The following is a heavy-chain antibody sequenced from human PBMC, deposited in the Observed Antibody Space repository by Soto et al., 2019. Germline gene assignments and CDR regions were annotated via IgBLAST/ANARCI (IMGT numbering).Heavy chain of an antibody. J-gene: IGHJ1*01. Sequence: SRFSFCSCVINCVRQGPGKGLEWVALISHDGDKEYYADSVKGRFTISRDNSENTLFLRMNSLTADDSAVYFCAKSGFTIFAEGLDHWGQGTMVPGSS. CDR2: ISHDGDKE. V-gene: IGHV3-30*18. CDR1: RFSFCSCV. CDR3: AKSGFTIFAEGLDH. D-gene: IGHD3-3*01.